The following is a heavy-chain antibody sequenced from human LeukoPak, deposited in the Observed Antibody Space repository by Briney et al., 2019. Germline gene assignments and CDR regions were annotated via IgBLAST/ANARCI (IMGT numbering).Heavy chain of an antibody. CDR2: ISAYNGNT. V-gene: IGHV1-18*01. J-gene: IGHJ6*02. CDR1: GYTFTSYG. D-gene: IGHD6-19*01. CDR3: ARDPTTQWLAIADYYCFGIEA. Sequence: ASVKVSCKASGYTFTSYGISWVRQAPGQGLAWMGWISAYNGNTNYAQKLQGRVTMTTDTSTSTAYMELRSLRSDDTAVYYCARDPTTQWLAIADYYCFGIEAWGQGATVSVSS.